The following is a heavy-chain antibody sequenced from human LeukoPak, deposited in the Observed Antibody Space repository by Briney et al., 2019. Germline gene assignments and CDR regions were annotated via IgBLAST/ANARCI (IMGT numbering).Heavy chain of an antibody. CDR2: IFYSGST. CDR3: ARTQGQWLVGRAGTCFDP. J-gene: IGHJ5*02. D-gene: IGHD6-19*01. CDR1: GGSISSSCYY. Sequence: PSETLSLTCTVSGGSISSSCYYWVWLRQPPGKGLEWFGSIFYSGSTHHHPSLKSRVPISVDKSKNAFSLNPSSVTATPTPVFYCARTQGQWLVGRAGTCFDPWGQGTLVT. V-gene: IGHV4-39*01.